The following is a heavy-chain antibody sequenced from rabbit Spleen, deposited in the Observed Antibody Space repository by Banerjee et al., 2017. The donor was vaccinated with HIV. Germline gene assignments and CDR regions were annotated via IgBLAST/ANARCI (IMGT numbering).Heavy chain of an antibody. D-gene: IGHD4-1*01. CDR3: ARETSSGWGVVSYYFNL. J-gene: IGHJ4*01. V-gene: IGHV1S40*01. CDR1: GFSFSSIYY. Sequence: QSLEESGGDLVKPGASLTLTCKASGFSFSSIYYMCWVRQAPGKGLEWIACIYSGSSGDTYYASWAKGRFTISKTSSTTVTLQMTSLTAADTATYFCARETSSGWGVVSYYFNLWGPGTLVTVS. CDR2: IYSGSSGDT.